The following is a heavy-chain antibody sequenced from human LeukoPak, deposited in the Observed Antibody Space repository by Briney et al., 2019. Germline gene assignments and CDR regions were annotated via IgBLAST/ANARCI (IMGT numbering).Heavy chain of an antibody. V-gene: IGHV3-30*18. Sequence: GGSLRLSCAASGFTFSSYGMHWVRQAPGKGLEWVAVISYDGSNEYYADSVKGRFTISRDNSKNTLYLQMNSLRAEDTAVYYCAKESRYCSSTSCPYFDYWGQGTLVTVSS. CDR1: GFTFSSYG. CDR3: AKESRYCSSTSCPYFDY. CDR2: ISYDGSNE. D-gene: IGHD2-2*01. J-gene: IGHJ4*02.